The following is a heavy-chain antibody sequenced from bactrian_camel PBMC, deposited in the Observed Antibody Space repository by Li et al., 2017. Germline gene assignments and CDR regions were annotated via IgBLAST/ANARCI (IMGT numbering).Heavy chain of an antibody. D-gene: IGHD5*01. CDR1: GFTFSSYV. CDR3: AKHGGWYGLWKWEYDY. J-gene: IGHJ4*01. V-gene: IGHV3S1*01. CDR2: ISTSGVNI. Sequence: QVQLVESGGDLVPPGGSLTLSCAASGFTFSSYVMSWVRQAPGKALEWVSTISTSGVNIYYTDSVKGRFTISRDNAKNTLYLQLNSLKTEDTAIYYCAKHGGWYGLWKWEYDYWGQRTQVTVS.